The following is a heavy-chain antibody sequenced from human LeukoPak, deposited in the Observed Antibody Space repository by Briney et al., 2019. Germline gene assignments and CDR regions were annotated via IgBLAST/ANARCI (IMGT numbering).Heavy chain of an antibody. Sequence: ASVKVSCKASGYTFTSYDINWVRQATGQGLEWMGWMNPNSGNTGYAQKFQGRVTMTRNTSISTAYMELSGLRSEDTAAYYCAVITHPTDDAFDIWGQGTMVTVSS. D-gene: IGHD3-10*01. CDR3: AVITHPTDDAFDI. CDR1: GYTFTSYD. CDR2: MNPNSGNT. V-gene: IGHV1-8*01. J-gene: IGHJ3*02.